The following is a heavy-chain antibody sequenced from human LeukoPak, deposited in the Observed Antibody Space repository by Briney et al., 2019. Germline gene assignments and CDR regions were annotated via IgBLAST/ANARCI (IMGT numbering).Heavy chain of an antibody. CDR3: ASPLGYCSGGSCLGAFDI. CDR1: GYSFTSYW. CDR2: IYLGDSDT. Sequence: GESLKISCKGSGYSFTSYWIGWVRQMPGKGLEWMGIIYLGDSDTRYSPSFQGQVTISADKSISTAYLQWSSLKASDTAMYYCASPLGYCSGGSCLGAFDIWGQGTMVTVSS. D-gene: IGHD2-15*01. V-gene: IGHV5-51*01. J-gene: IGHJ3*02.